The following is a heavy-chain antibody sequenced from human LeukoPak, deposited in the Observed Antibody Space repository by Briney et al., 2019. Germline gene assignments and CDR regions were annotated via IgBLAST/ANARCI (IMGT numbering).Heavy chain of an antibody. D-gene: IGHD3-22*01. Sequence: SETLSLTCTVSGGSISSYYWSWIRQPAGKGLEGIGRIYTSGSTNYHPTLKSRVTLSVDPSKNQFSLKLSSVTAADTAVYYCARDSPYYDSSGYQASFDYWGQGTLVTVSS. V-gene: IGHV4-4*07. CDR3: ARDSPYYDSSGYQASFDY. CDR1: GGSISSYY. J-gene: IGHJ4*02. CDR2: IYTSGST.